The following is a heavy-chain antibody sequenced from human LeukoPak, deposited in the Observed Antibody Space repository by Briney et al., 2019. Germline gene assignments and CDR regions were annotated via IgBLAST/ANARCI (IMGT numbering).Heavy chain of an antibody. D-gene: IGHD6-6*01. Sequence: GGSLRLSCAASGFTFDDYAMHWVRQAPGKGLEWVSGISWNSGSIGYADSVKGRFTISRDNAKNSLYLQMNSLRAEDMALYYCAKAQGGSIAARLDYWGQGTLVTVSS. CDR3: AKAQGGSIAARLDY. V-gene: IGHV3-9*03. CDR1: GFTFDDYA. J-gene: IGHJ4*02. CDR2: ISWNSGSI.